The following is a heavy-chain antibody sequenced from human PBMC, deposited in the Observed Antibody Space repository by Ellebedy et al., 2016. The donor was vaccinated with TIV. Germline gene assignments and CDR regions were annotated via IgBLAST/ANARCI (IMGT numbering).Heavy chain of an antibody. CDR3: ARLYGSGSPDDY. CDR2: FYYNGNT. CDR1: GGSINSDY. J-gene: IGHJ4*02. Sequence: MPSETLSLTCTVSGGSINSDYWSWIRQPPGKGLEWIGYFYYNGNTRYNPSLEGRVTISVDTSKNQFSLRLSPVTAADTAVYYCARLYGSGSPDDYWGQGTLVTVSS. V-gene: IGHV4-59*08. D-gene: IGHD3-10*01.